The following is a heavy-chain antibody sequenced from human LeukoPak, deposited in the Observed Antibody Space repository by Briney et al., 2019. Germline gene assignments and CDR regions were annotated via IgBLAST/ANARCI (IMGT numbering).Heavy chain of an antibody. D-gene: IGHD2-15*01. J-gene: IGHJ3*02. CDR3: ARDPYCSGGSCYSGDGAFDI. CDR1: GYTFTSYG. V-gene: IGHV1-69*13. CDR2: IIPIFGTA. Sequence: GASVKVSCKASGYTFTSYGISWVRQAPGQGLEWMGGIIPIFGTANYAQKFQGRVTITADESTSTAYMELSSLRSEDTAVYYCARDPYCSGGSCYSGDGAFDIWGQGTMVTVSS.